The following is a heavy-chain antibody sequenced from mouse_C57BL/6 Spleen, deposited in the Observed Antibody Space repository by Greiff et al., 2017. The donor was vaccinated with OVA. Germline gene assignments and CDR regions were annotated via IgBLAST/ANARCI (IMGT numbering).Heavy chain of an antibody. V-gene: IGHV14-3*01. Sequence: VQLQQSVAELVRPGASVKLSCTASGFNIKNTYMYWVKQRPEQGLEWFGRIDTAYGNPKYAPKFQGKATITADTSSNTAYLQLSSLTSEDTAIYYCARSGAMDYWGQGTSVTVSS. J-gene: IGHJ4*01. CDR3: ARSGAMDY. CDR1: GFNIKNTY. D-gene: IGHD4-1*01. CDR2: IDTAYGNP.